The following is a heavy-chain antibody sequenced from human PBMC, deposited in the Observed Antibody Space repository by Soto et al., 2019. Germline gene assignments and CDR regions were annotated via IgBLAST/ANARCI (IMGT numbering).Heavy chain of an antibody. Sequence: GGSLRLSCAASGFRFSDHYMTWIRQAPGKGLEWVSKISGDGTTIYYADSVKGRFTVSRDNAKNSLYLQMNSLRAEDTAVYYCARDPKYYYDSSAYPGIFDYWGQGTLVTVSS. V-gene: IGHV3-11*01. CDR3: ARDPKYYYDSSAYPGIFDY. J-gene: IGHJ4*02. D-gene: IGHD3-22*01. CDR1: GFRFSDHY. CDR2: ISGDGTTI.